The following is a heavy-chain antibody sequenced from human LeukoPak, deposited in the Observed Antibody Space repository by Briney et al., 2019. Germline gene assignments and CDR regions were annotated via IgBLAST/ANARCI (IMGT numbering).Heavy chain of an antibody. Sequence: SETLSLTCAVYGESFNGYYWSWIRQPPGKRLEWIGEVHHSGITNYNPSLKSRVTISSDTTKNQFSLRLSSVTAADMAVYYCARRREARYPNWFDPWGQGTLVTVSS. CDR1: GESFNGYY. V-gene: IGHV4-34*01. CDR3: ARRREARYPNWFDP. D-gene: IGHD2-2*02. J-gene: IGHJ5*02. CDR2: VHHSGIT.